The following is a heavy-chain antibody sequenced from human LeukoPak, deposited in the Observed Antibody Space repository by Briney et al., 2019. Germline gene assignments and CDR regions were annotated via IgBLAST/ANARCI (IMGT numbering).Heavy chain of an antibody. Sequence: GGSLRLSCAASGFTFSSYEMNWVRQAPGKGLEWVSYISSSGSTIYYADSVKGRFTISRDNAKNSLYLQMNSLRAEDTAVYYCARAYYYDSSGHDYWGQGALVTVSS. V-gene: IGHV3-48*03. CDR3: ARAYYYDSSGHDY. J-gene: IGHJ4*02. D-gene: IGHD3-22*01. CDR1: GFTFSSYE. CDR2: ISSSGSTI.